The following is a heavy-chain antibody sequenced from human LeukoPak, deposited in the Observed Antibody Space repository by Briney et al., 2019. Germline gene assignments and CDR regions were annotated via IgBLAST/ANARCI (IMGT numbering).Heavy chain of an antibody. J-gene: IGHJ4*02. V-gene: IGHV3-21*01. Sequence: GGSLRLSCAASGFTFSTYNMNWVRQAPGKGLEWVSSITTSSTYIYYADSVKGRFTISRDNAKNSLYLQMNSLRAEDTAVYYCATHSGSYHHFDYWGQGTLVTVSS. CDR3: ATHSGSYHHFDY. D-gene: IGHD1-26*01. CDR1: GFTFSTYN. CDR2: ITTSSTYI.